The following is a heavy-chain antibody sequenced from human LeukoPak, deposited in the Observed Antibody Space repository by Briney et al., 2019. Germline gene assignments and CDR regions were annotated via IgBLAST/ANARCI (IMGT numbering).Heavy chain of an antibody. J-gene: IGHJ4*02. CDR1: GGSISSGNYY. V-gene: IGHV4-61*02. CDR2: IYISRST. Sequence: SQTLSLTCTVSGGSISSGNYYWSWIRQPDGKGLEWIGRIYISRSTNYNPSLKSRVTISVDTSKNQFSLKLSSVTAADTAVYYCAREPTPDGDYDYVWGSYRGHFDYWGQGTLVTVSS. D-gene: IGHD3-16*02. CDR3: AREPTPDGDYDYVWGSYRGHFDY.